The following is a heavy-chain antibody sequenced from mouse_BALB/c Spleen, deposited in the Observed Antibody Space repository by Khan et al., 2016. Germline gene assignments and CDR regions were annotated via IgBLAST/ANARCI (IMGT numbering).Heavy chain of an antibody. CDR1: GYSITSDYA. J-gene: IGHJ1*01. CDR2: ISYTGST. D-gene: IGHD1-2*01. CDR3: ARSPTATRYFDV. V-gene: IGHV3-2*02. Sequence: EVQLQESGPGLVKPSQSLSLTCTVTGYSITSDYAWNWIRQFPGNKLEWMGYISYTGSTRYNPSLKSRISFTRVTSKNQFFLQLNSVTTEDTVTYSCARSPTATRYFDVWGAGTTVTVSS.